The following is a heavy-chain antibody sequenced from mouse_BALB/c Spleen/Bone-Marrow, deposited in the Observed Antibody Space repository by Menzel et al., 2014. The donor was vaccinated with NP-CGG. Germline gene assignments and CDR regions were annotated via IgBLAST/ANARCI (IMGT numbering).Heavy chain of an antibody. V-gene: IGHV14-3*02. Sequence: VQLKQSGAELVKPGASVKLSCTASVFNIKDTYMHWVKQRPEQGLGWIGRIDPANGNTKYDPKFQGKATITADTSSNTAYLQLSSLTFEDTAVYYCASSAYSWGQGTLVTVSA. CDR1: VFNIKDTY. J-gene: IGHJ3*01. CDR2: IDPANGNT. CDR3: ASSAYS. D-gene: IGHD2-10*01.